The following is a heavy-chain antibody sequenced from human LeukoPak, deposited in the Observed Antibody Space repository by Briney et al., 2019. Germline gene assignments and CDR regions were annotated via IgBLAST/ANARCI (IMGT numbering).Heavy chain of an antibody. CDR2: ISSSGSTI. Sequence: GGSLRLSCAASGFTFSSYAMSWVRQAPGKGLEWVSYISSSGSTIYYADSVKGRFTISRDNAKNSLYLQMNSLRAEDTAVYYCARDKEEQQLVVKGTDYWGQGTLVTVSS. J-gene: IGHJ4*02. CDR3: ARDKEEQQLVVKGTDY. CDR1: GFTFSSYA. V-gene: IGHV3-48*04. D-gene: IGHD6-13*01.